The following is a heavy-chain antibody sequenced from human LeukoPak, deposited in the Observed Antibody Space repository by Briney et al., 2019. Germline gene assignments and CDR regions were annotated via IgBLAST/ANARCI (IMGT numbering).Heavy chain of an antibody. CDR3: AKSITMVAGSRRGYYFDY. Sequence: GGSLRLSCAASGFTFSSYGMSWVRQAPGKGLEWVSAISGSGGSTYYADSVKGRFTISRDNSKNTLYLQMNSLRAEDTAVYYCAKSITMVAGSRRGYYFDYWGQGTLVTVSS. J-gene: IGHJ4*02. CDR2: ISGSGGST. D-gene: IGHD3-10*01. CDR1: GFTFSSYG. V-gene: IGHV3-23*01.